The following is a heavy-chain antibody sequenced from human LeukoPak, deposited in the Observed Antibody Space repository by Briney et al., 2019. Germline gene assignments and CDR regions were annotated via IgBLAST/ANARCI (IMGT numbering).Heavy chain of an antibody. V-gene: IGHV3-48*03. CDR1: GFTFSSYE. D-gene: IGHD6-13*01. CDR3: ARAYVAAAGGYYFDY. CDR2: ISSSGSTI. J-gene: IGHJ4*02. Sequence: GGSLRLSCAASGFTFSSYEMNWVRQAPGKRLEWVSYISSSGSTIYYADSVKGRFTISRDNAKNSLYLQMNSLRAEDTAVYYCARAYVAAAGGYYFDYWGQGTLVTVSS.